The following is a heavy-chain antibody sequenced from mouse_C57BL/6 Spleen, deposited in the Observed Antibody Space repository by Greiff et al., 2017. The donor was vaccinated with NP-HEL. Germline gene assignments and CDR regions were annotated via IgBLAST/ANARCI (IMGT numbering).Heavy chain of an antibody. CDR1: GYAFSSYW. CDR2: IYPGDGGT. J-gene: IGHJ3*01. V-gene: IGHV1-80*01. D-gene: IGHD1-1*01. Sequence: VQLQQSGAELVKPGASVKISCKASGYAFSSYWMNWVKQRPGKGLEWIGQIYPGDGGTNYNGKFKGKATLTADKSSSTAYMQLSSLTSEDSAVYFCARGGYGSSSWFAYWGQGTLVTVSA. CDR3: ARGGYGSSSWFAY.